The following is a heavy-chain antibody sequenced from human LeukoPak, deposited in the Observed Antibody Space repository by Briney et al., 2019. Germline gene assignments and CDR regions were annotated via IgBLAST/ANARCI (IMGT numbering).Heavy chain of an antibody. Sequence: ASVKVSCKASGYTFTSYGISWVRQAPGQGLEWMGWISAYNGNTNYAQKLQGRVTMTTDTSTSTAYMELRSLRSDDTAVYYCARAVLGSTSRFYYMDVWGKGTTVTVSS. CDR2: ISAYNGNT. CDR1: GYTFTSYG. D-gene: IGHD2-2*01. CDR3: ARAVLGSTSRFYYMDV. V-gene: IGHV1-18*01. J-gene: IGHJ6*03.